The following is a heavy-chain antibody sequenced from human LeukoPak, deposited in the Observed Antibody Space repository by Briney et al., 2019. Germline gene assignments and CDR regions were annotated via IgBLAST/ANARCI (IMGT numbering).Heavy chain of an antibody. J-gene: IGHJ4*02. CDR1: GFTFTSYW. CDR2: VSPDGERT. D-gene: IGHD3-10*01. Sequence: PGGSLRLSCAASGFTFTSYWMHWVRQVPGKGLVWIAHVSPDGERTDYADSVKGRFTVSRDNTNHILYLQMNRLTADDTAVYYCARVLSYFGSGSYPAYWGQGTLVTVSS. CDR3: ARVLSYFGSGSYPAY. V-gene: IGHV3-74*01.